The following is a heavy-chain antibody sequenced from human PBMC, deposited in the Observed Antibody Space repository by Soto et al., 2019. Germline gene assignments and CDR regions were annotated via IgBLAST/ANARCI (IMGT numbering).Heavy chain of an antibody. D-gene: IGHD2-21*02. Sequence: GGSLRLSCAASGFTFSSYAMHWVRQAPGKGLEWVAVISYDGSNKYYADSVKGRFTISRDNSKNTLYPQMNSLRAEDTAVYYCARGRGIVVVTAIDIWGQGTLVTVSS. CDR1: GFTFSSYA. V-gene: IGHV3-30-3*01. CDR2: ISYDGSNK. J-gene: IGHJ4*02. CDR3: ARGRGIVVVTAIDI.